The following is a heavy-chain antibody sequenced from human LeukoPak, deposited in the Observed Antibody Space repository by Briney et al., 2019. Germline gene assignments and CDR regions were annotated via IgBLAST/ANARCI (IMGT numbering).Heavy chain of an antibody. CDR2: MNPSGGST. CDR1: GYTFTNYY. Sequence: ASVKVSCKGSGYTFTNYYMHWVRQAPGQGLEWVGIMNPSGGSTSYAQKFQGRVTMTRDTSISTAYMELSRLRSDDTAVYYCARSMVRGVSPFLAFDIWGQGTMVTVSS. CDR3: ARSMVRGVSPFLAFDI. D-gene: IGHD3-10*01. J-gene: IGHJ3*02. V-gene: IGHV1-46*01.